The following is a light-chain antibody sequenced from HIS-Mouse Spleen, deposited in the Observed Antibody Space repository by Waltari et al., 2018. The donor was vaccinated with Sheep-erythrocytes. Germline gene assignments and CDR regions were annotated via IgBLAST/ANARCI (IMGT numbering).Light chain of an antibody. V-gene: IGKV1-6*01. Sequence: AIQMTQSPSSLSASVGDRVTLTCRASQGIRNDLGWYQQKPGKAPKLLIYAASSLQSGVPSRFSGGGSGTDFTLTISSLQPEDFATYYCLQDYNYPFTFGPGTKVDIK. CDR2: AAS. CDR3: LQDYNYPFT. CDR1: QGIRND. J-gene: IGKJ3*01.